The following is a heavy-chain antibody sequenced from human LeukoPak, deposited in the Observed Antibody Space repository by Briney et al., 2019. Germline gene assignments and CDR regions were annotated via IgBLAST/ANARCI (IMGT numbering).Heavy chain of an antibody. CDR2: IYYSGST. CDR3: ARSYYLLIFQFDS. Sequence: SETLSLTCTVSGGSISSSTDYWGWIRQPPGKGLEWIGSIYYSGSTYYNPSLTSRVSISGDTSKNQLSLKLSSVTAADTAVYYCARSYYLLIFQFDSWGQGALVTVSS. D-gene: IGHD2/OR15-2a*01. J-gene: IGHJ4*02. CDR1: GGSISSSTDY. V-gene: IGHV4-39*07.